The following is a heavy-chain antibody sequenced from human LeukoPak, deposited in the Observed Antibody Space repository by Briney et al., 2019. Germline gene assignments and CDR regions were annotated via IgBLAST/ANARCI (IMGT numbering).Heavy chain of an antibody. V-gene: IGHV3-74*01. CDR2: VIGDGGLT. Sequence: GGSLRLSCAASGFTFSNYWMHWVRQAPGKALVWVSRVIGDGGLTNYADSVKGRFTISRDNAKNMLYLQMHSLRAEDTALYFCVRDGDDYNFDYWGQGSLVTVSS. CDR1: GFTFSNYW. D-gene: IGHD5-24*01. J-gene: IGHJ4*02. CDR3: VRDGDDYNFDY.